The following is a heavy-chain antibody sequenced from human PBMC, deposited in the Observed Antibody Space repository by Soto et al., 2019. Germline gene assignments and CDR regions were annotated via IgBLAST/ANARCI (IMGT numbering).Heavy chain of an antibody. Sequence: PGGSLRLSCAASGFTFSRFWMSWVRQVPGKGLEWVANIKHDGSQKYYVDSVKGRFTMSRDNAKNSLYLQMDSLRVEDTAVYYCARSEYNDSRGYYVTFWGQGTLVTVSS. CDR2: IKHDGSQK. D-gene: IGHD3-22*01. J-gene: IGHJ4*02. V-gene: IGHV3-7*04. CDR1: GFTFSRFW. CDR3: ARSEYNDSRGYYVTF.